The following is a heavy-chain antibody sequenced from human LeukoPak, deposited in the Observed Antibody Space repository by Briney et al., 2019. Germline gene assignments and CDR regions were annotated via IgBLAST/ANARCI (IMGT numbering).Heavy chain of an antibody. D-gene: IGHD3-22*01. CDR3: ARQFYHDSIGADY. J-gene: IGHJ4*02. CDR1: GDSIRTSSYY. CDR2: IYYSGNT. Sequence: PSETLSLTCTVSGDSIRTSSYYWGWIRQPPGKGLEWIGSIYYSGNTYYNPSITSRVAISMDTSKNQFALKLTSVTAADTAVYYCARQFYHDSIGADYWGQGAL. V-gene: IGHV4-39*01.